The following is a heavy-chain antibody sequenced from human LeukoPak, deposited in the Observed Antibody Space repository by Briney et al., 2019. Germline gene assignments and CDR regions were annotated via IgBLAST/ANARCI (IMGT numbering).Heavy chain of an antibody. D-gene: IGHD5-24*01. CDR2: ITWNSGSR. CDR1: GFTLDDYA. Sequence: GGSLRLSCAASGFTLDDYAMHWVRQVPGKGLEWVSGITWNSGSRGYADSVKGRFTISRDNAKNSLYLQMNSLSPEDTALYYCAKEGGRDDFWDYFDCWGQGTLVTVSS. CDR3: AKEGGRDDFWDYFDC. J-gene: IGHJ4*02. V-gene: IGHV3-9*01.